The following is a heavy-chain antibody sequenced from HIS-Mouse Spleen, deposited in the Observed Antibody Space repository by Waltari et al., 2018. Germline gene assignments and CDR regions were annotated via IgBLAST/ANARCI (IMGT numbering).Heavy chain of an antibody. CDR1: GFTFSGSA. D-gene: IGHD3-3*01. CDR2: IRSKANSYAT. Sequence: EVQLVASGGGLVQPGGSLKLSCAASGFTFSGSARHWARQASGKGLEWVGRIRSKANSYATAYAASVKGRFTISRDDSKNTAYLQMNSLKTEDTAVYYCTGGSWSGYYFDYWGQGTLVTVSS. J-gene: IGHJ4*02. V-gene: IGHV3-73*01. CDR3: TGGSWSGYYFDY.